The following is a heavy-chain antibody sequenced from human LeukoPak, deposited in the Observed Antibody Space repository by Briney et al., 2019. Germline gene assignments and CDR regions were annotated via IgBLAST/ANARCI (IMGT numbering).Heavy chain of an antibody. V-gene: IGHV3-21*01. Sequence: GGSLRLSCAASGFTFSSYSMNWVRQAPGKGLEWVSSISSSSSYIYYADSVKGRFTISRDNAKNSLYLQMNSLRAEDTAVYYCARDRCRELLTPCYHMDVWGKGTTVTVSS. CDR1: GFTFSSYS. D-gene: IGHD1-26*01. CDR2: ISSSSSYI. J-gene: IGHJ6*03. CDR3: ARDRCRELLTPCYHMDV.